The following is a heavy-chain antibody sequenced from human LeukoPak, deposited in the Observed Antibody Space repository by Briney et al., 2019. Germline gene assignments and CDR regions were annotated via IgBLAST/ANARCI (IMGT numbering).Heavy chain of an antibody. V-gene: IGHV4-59*01. D-gene: IGHD4-11*01. CDR2: IYYSGSS. Sequence: PSETLSLTCTVAGGSISSYYWSWLRQPPGKGLEWIGFIYYSGSSNYNPSLKSRVTISVDTSKNQFSLKLTSVTAADTAVYYCARTSGMTTVYYYYMDVWGKGTTVTVSS. CDR1: GGSISSYY. J-gene: IGHJ6*03. CDR3: ARTSGMTTVYYYYMDV.